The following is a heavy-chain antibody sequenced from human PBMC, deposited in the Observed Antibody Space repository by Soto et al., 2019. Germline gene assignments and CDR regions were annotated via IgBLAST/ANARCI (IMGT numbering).Heavy chain of an antibody. D-gene: IGHD3-10*01. CDR1: GYSFTSYW. J-gene: IGHJ6*02. CDR3: ARMGGSGSYYYYYYYGMDV. Sequence: PGESLKISCKGSGYSFTSYWIGWVRQMPGKGLEWMGIIYPGDSDARYSPSFQGQVTISADKSISTAYLQWSSLKASDTAMYYCARMGGSGSYYYYYYYGMDVWGQGTTVTVS. V-gene: IGHV5-51*01. CDR2: IYPGDSDA.